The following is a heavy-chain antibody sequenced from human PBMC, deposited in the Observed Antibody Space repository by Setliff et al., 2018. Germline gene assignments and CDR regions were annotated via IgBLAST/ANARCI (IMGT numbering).Heavy chain of an antibody. CDR3: ARGPRGYGSGSYYASEYFEH. Sequence: SETLSLTCTVSGGSISSHYWSWIRQPPGKGLEWIGYIYSSGITNYNPSLKSRVTISVDTSKNQFSLKLSSVTAADTAVYYCARGPRGYGSGSYYASEYFEHWGQGTLVTVSS. D-gene: IGHD3-10*01. J-gene: IGHJ1*01. CDR2: IYSSGIT. CDR1: GGSISSHY. V-gene: IGHV4-4*08.